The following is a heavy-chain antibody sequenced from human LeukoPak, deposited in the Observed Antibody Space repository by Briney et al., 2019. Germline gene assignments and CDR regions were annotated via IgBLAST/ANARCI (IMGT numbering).Heavy chain of an antibody. CDR3: ARALIAVGAHYFDY. CDR1: GDSVSSNSAA. Sequence: SQTLSLTCAISGDSVSSNSAAWNWIRQSPSRGLEWLGRTHYRSKWYDDYAVSVNSRMTINTDTSKNQFSLQLNSVTPEDTAVYYCARALIAVGAHYFDYWGQGNLVTVSS. CDR2: THYRSKWYD. D-gene: IGHD6-19*01. J-gene: IGHJ4*02. V-gene: IGHV6-1*01.